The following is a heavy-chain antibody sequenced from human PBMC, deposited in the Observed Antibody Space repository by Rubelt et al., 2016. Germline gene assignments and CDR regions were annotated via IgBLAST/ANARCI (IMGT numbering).Heavy chain of an antibody. J-gene: IGHJ6*03. CDR3: ARENDYYYYMDV. CDR1: GGSISTYY. CDR2: IYFSGRT. Sequence: QVQLQESGPGLVKPSETLSLTCSVSGGSISTYYWSWVRQSPGKGLEWIGYIYFSGRTDYNPSLKSRVTILLDTSKNQFSLRLSSGTAADTGVYYCARENDYYYYMDVWGKGTTVTVSS. V-gene: IGHV4-59*01.